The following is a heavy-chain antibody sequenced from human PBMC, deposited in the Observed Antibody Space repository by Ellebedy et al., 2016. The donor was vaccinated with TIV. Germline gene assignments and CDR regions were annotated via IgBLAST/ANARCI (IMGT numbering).Heavy chain of an antibody. CDR2: IWYDGRNN. J-gene: IGHJ6*02. Sequence: PGGSLRLSCAASGFTFSSYGMNWVRQAPGKGLEWVALIWYDGRNNHTTDSVQGRFTISRDNSKNTLYLQMNSLRAEDTAVFYCARSMVYFFDWLPLGYYYGLDVWGQGTTVTVSS. CDR1: GFTFSSYG. D-gene: IGHD3-9*01. V-gene: IGHV3-33*01. CDR3: ARSMVYFFDWLPLGYYYGLDV.